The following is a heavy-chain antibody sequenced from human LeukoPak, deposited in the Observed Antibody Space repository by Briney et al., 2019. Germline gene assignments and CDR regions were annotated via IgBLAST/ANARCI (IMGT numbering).Heavy chain of an antibody. CDR1: GFTVSGNY. Sequence: GGSLRLSCAASGFTVSGNYMSWVRQAPGKGLEWVSVIYSGGSTYYADSVKGRFTISRDNSNHPLYLPMNSLRAEDTAVYYCARADYAWGAFDIWGQGTMVTVS. D-gene: IGHD4-17*01. CDR3: ARADYAWGAFDI. J-gene: IGHJ3*02. V-gene: IGHV3-53*01. CDR2: IYSGGST.